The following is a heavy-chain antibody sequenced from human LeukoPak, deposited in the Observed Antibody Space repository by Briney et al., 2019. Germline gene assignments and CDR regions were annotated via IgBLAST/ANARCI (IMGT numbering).Heavy chain of an antibody. D-gene: IGHD3-22*01. CDR2: IYTSGST. V-gene: IGHV4-61*02. Sequence: SETLSLTCTVSGGSISSGSYYWSRIRQPAGKGLEWIGRIYTSGSTNYNPSLKSRVTISVDTSKNQFSLKLSSVTAADTAVYYCARDGYYYDSSPSWGQGTLVTVSS. CDR1: GGSISSGSYY. CDR3: ARDGYYYDSSPS. J-gene: IGHJ4*02.